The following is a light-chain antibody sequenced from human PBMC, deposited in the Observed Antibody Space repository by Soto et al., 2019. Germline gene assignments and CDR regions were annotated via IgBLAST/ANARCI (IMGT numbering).Light chain of an antibody. CDR1: QSLLHSDGNTY. Sequence: DIVMTQTPLSSPVTLGQPASISCKSSQSLLHSDGNTYLSWLHQRPGQPLRLLIYKISNRFSGAPRRXXGSGAGTDFTLKISRVEAEDVGVYYCMQATQYPPYTFGQGTKLEIK. V-gene: IGKV2-24*01. CDR3: MQATQYPPYT. J-gene: IGKJ2*01. CDR2: KIS.